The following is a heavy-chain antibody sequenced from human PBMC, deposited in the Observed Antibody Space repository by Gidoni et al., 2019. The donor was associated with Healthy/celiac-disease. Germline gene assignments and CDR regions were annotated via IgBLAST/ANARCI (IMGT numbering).Heavy chain of an antibody. CDR2: IWYDGSNK. Sequence: QVQLVESGGGVVQPGRSLRLSCAASGFTFSSYGMHWVRQAPGKGLEWVAVIWYDGSNKYYADSVKGRFTISRDNSKDMLYLQMNSLRAEDTALYYCARAFAIAAASSYFDYWGQGTLVTVSS. CDR1: GFTFSSYG. J-gene: IGHJ4*02. CDR3: ARAFAIAAASSYFDY. V-gene: IGHV3-33*01. D-gene: IGHD6-13*01.